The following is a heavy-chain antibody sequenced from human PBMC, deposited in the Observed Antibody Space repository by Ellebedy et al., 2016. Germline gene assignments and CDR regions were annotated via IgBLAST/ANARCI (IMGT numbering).Heavy chain of an antibody. CDR3: ARGMGIPFDY. D-gene: IGHD7-27*01. V-gene: IGHV4-59*01. CDR2: IYYSGST. CDR1: GGPISSYY. Sequence: SETLSLTXTVSGGPISSYYWSWIRQPPGKGLEWIGYIYYSGSTNYNPSLKSRVTISVDTSKNQSSLKLSSVTAADTAVYYCARGMGIPFDYWGQGTLVTVSS. J-gene: IGHJ4*02.